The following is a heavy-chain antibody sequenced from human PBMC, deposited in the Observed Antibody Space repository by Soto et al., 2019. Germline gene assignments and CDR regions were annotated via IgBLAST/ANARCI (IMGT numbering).Heavy chain of an antibody. CDR2: INAGNGNT. D-gene: IGHD2-2*01. V-gene: IGHV1-3*01. CDR3: ARGGDDCSSTSWCFDY. CDR1: GYTFTSYA. J-gene: IGHJ4*02. Sequence: ASVKVSCKASGYTFTSYAMHWVRQAPGQRLEWMGWINAGNGNTKYSQKLQGRVTITRDTSASTAYMELSSLRSEDTAVYYCARGGDDCSSTSWCFDYWGQGTLVTVSS.